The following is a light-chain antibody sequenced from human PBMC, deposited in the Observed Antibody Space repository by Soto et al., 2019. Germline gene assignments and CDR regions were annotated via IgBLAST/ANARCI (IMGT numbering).Light chain of an antibody. CDR2: KAS. CDR3: QHYKNFWT. J-gene: IGKJ1*01. V-gene: IGKV1-5*03. Sequence: DIQMTQSPSTLSASVGDRVTITCRASQSIGSWLAWYRQKPGKAPNLLIYKASNLESGVPSRFSDSGSGTEFTLIICSLQPDDFATYYCQHYKNFWTVGQGTKVDSK. CDR1: QSIGSW.